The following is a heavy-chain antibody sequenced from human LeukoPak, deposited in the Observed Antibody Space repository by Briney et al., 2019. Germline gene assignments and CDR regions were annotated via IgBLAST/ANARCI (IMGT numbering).Heavy chain of an antibody. CDR2: IYYSGST. CDR1: GGSISSYY. Sequence: SEPLSLTCPVSGGSISSYYWSWIRQPPGKGLEWIGYIYYSGSTNYDPSLKSRVTISVDTSKNQFSLKLSSVTAADTAVYYCARHSLYGSGWYESDYWGQGTLVTVSS. V-gene: IGHV4-59*08. J-gene: IGHJ4*02. D-gene: IGHD6-19*01. CDR3: ARHSLYGSGWYESDY.